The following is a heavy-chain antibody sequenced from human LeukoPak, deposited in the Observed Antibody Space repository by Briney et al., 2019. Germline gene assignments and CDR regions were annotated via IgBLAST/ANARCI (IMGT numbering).Heavy chain of an antibody. CDR3: ARAPLDGSLFDY. CDR1: GFTFSSYA. D-gene: IGHD5-24*01. CDR2: IKQDGSEK. V-gene: IGHV3-7*01. Sequence: HPGGSLRLSCAASGFTFSSYAMHWVRQAPGKGLEWVANIKQDGSEKYYVDSVKGRFTISRDNAKNSLYLQMNSLRAEDTAVYYCARAPLDGSLFDYWGQGTLVTVSS. J-gene: IGHJ4*02.